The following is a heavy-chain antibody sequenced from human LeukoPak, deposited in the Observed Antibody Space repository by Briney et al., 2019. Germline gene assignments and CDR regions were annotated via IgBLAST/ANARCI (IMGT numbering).Heavy chain of an antibody. CDR1: GGSFRRYY. CDR2: INHRGST. Sequence: PAETLSLTCAVNGGSFRRYYWSWIRQPPGKGLEWIGGINHRGSTNYNPSLKSRVTISVDTSKNQFSLKLNSVTAADTAIYYCARGNMWDYRRYYYYMDVWGKGTTVTVSS. J-gene: IGHJ6*03. D-gene: IGHD4-11*01. V-gene: IGHV4-34*01. CDR3: ARGNMWDYRRYYYYMDV.